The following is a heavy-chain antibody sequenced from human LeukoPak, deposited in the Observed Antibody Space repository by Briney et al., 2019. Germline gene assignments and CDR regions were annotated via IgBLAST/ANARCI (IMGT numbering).Heavy chain of an antibody. CDR1: GFTFSSYG. J-gene: IGHJ4*02. CDR2: ISYDGSNK. V-gene: IGHV3-30*18. D-gene: IGHD1-26*01. Sequence: PGGSLRLSCAASGFTFSSYGMHWVRQAPGKGLEWVAVISYDGSNKYYADSVKGRFTISRDNSKNTLYLQMNSLRAEDTAVYYCAKDPSGSYTTYYFDYWGQGTLVTASS. CDR3: AKDPSGSYTTYYFDY.